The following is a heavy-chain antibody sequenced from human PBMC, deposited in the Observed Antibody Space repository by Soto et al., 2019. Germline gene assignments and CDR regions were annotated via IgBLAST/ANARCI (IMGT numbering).Heavy chain of an antibody. CDR2: ISTWSGDT. CDR1: GYTFSSHG. V-gene: IGHV1-18*01. Sequence: QVQLVQSGAEVKKPGASVKVSCKPSGYTFSSHGLSWVRQAPGQGLEWLGWISTWSGDTNYAQKFQGRVTMTIDRGTSTAYMEVKSLRSDDTAVYYCARDYTITREYCFDPWGQGTLVTVSS. D-gene: IGHD3-10*01. CDR3: ARDYTITREYCFDP. J-gene: IGHJ5*02.